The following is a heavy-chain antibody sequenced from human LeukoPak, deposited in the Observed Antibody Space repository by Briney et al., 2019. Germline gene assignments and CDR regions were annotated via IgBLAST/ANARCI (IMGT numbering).Heavy chain of an antibody. D-gene: IGHD1-1*01. CDR2: ISYDGSNK. V-gene: IGHV3-30*04. Sequence: GGSLRLPCAASGFTFSSYAMHWVRQAPGKGLEWVAVISYDGSNKYYADSVKGRFTISRDNSKNTLYLQMNSLRAEDTAVYYCAGAPTYNWNEKDYFDYWGQGTLVTVSS. J-gene: IGHJ4*02. CDR3: AGAPTYNWNEKDYFDY. CDR1: GFTFSSYA.